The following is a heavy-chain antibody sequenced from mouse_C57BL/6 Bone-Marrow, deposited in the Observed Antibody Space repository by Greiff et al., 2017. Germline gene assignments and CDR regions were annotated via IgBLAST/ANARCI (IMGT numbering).Heavy chain of an antibody. Sequence: EVKLVESGPGLVKPSQTVFLTCTVTGISITTGNYRWSWIRQFPGNKLEWIGYIYYSGTITYNPSLTSRTTITRDTPKNQFFLEMNSLTAADTATYYCARGDYYGSSFWFAYWGQGTLVTVSA. D-gene: IGHD1-1*01. V-gene: IGHV3-5*01. CDR2: IYYSGTI. CDR3: ARGDYYGSSFWFAY. CDR1: GISITTGNYR. J-gene: IGHJ3*01.